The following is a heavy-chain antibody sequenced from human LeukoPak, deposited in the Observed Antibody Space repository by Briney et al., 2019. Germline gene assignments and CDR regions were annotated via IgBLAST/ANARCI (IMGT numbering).Heavy chain of an antibody. Sequence: PSQTLSLTCTVSGDSISSSSYYWGWVRQPPGKGLEWIVSIYYRGRTYYNPSLTRRLTIRVETSNSQLSVQLPSVTAADTAVYYCARLYSGTRPPDYWGQGTLVTVSS. D-gene: IGHD3-10*01. CDR3: ARLYSGTRPPDY. CDR2: IYYRGRT. V-gene: IGHV4-39*01. J-gene: IGHJ4*02. CDR1: GDSISSSSYY.